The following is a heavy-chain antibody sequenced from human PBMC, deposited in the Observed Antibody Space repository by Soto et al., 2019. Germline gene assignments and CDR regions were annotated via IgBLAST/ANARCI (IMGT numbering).Heavy chain of an antibody. CDR2: ISYDGSNK. J-gene: IGHJ6*02. V-gene: IGHV3-30-3*01. Sequence: QVQLVESGGGVVQPGRSLRLSCAASGFTFSSYAMHWVRQAPGKGLEWVAVISYDGSNKYYADSVKGRFTISRDNSKNTLYLQMNSLRAEDTAVYYCARVLGPGGRRENYGMDVWGQGTTFTVSS. D-gene: IGHD7-27*01. CDR1: GFTFSSYA. CDR3: ARVLGPGGRRENYGMDV.